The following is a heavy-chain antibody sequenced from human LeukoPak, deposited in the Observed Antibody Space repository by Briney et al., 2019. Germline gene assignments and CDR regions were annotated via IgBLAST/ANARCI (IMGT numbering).Heavy chain of an antibody. CDR3: ARAHYDYVWGSYRLVFDY. V-gene: IGHV4-34*01. D-gene: IGHD3-16*02. CDR1: GGSFSGYY. J-gene: IGHJ4*02. CDR2: FNHSGST. Sequence: SETLSLTCAVYGGSFSGYYWSWIRKPPGKGLDWMGEFNHSGSTNYNPSLKSRVTISVDTSKNQFSLKLSSVTAADTAVYYCARAHYDYVWGSYRLVFDYWGQGTLVTVSS.